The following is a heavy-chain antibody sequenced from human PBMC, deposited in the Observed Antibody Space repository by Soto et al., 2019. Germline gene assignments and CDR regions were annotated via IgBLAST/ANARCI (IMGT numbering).Heavy chain of an antibody. J-gene: IGHJ6*02. D-gene: IGHD5-12*01. V-gene: IGHV5-51*01. CDR3: ARVVATTFYYYYGMDV. CDR2: IYPGESDT. CDR1: GYSFTSYW. Sequence: GESLKISCQGSGYSFTSYWIGWVRQMPGKGLEWMGIIYPGESDTRYSPSFQGQVTISADKSISTAYLQWSSLKVSDTAMYYCARVVATTFYYYYGMDVWGQGTTVTVSS.